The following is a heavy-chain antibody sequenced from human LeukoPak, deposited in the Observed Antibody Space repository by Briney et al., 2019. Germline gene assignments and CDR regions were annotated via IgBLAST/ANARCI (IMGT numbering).Heavy chain of an antibody. D-gene: IGHD3-16*01. J-gene: IGHJ4*02. V-gene: IGHV4-39*01. Sequence: SETLSLTCTASGRSLINSSYFWGWIRQTPGRGLEWIGSLYYTGTTSYNPSLKSRVTISADTSTNQILLTLTSVTAADTATYYYARLYALQIVGDPYYWGQGTLVTVSS. CDR3: ARLYALQIVGDPYY. CDR1: GRSLINSSYF. CDR2: LYYTGTT.